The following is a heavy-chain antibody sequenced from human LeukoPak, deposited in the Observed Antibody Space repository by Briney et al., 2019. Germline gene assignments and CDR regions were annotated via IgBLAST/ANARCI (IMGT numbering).Heavy chain of an antibody. CDR3: ARVEDYRGYFDY. V-gene: IGHV1-8*01. CDR1: GYTFTSYD. J-gene: IGHJ4*02. CDR2: MNPNSGNT. Sequence: ASVKVSFKPSGYTFTSYDINWLGQATGQGLEWMGWMNPNSGNTGYAQKFQGRVTMTRNTSISTAYMELSSLRSEDTAVYYCARVEDYRGYFDYWGQGTLVTVSS. D-gene: IGHD4-11*01.